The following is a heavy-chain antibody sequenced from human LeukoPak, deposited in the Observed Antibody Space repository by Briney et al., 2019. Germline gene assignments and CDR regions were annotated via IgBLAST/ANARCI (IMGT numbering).Heavy chain of an antibody. Sequence: PGGSLRLSCVASGFTFSRYDMNWVRQAPGKGLAWVSYISSSSSTIYYADSVKGRFTISRDNAKNSLYLQMNSLRDEDTAVYYCASAGSGLYWGQGTLVTVSS. D-gene: IGHD6-19*01. V-gene: IGHV3-48*02. CDR1: GFTFSRYD. CDR2: ISSSSSTI. CDR3: ASAGSGLY. J-gene: IGHJ4*02.